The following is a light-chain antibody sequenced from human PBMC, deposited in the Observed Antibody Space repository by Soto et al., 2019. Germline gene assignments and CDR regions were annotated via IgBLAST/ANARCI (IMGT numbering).Light chain of an antibody. CDR2: DAS. V-gene: IGKV1-5*01. J-gene: IGKJ1*01. CDR1: QRISGW. CDR3: LQSIPYWT. Sequence: DVKMTQSPPSVSASVGERVTITCRASQRISGWLAWYQQKPGKAPKLLISDASNLESGVPSRFSGSGSGTEFTLTINSLQPDDFATYYCLQSIPYWTSAQGTKEDI.